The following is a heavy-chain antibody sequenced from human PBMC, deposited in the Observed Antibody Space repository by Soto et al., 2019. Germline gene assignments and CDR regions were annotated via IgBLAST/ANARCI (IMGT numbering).Heavy chain of an antibody. J-gene: IGHJ4*02. CDR2: IDPSDSQT. D-gene: IGHD3-22*01. V-gene: IGHV5-10-1*01. Sequence: LKISCKGSGYSFAGYWITWVRQKPGKGLEWMGRIDPSDSQTYYSPSFRGHVTISVTKSITTVFLQWSSLRASDTAMYYCARQIYDSDTGPNFQYYFDSWGQGTTVTVYS. CDR1: GYSFAGYW. CDR3: ARQIYDSDTGPNFQYYFDS.